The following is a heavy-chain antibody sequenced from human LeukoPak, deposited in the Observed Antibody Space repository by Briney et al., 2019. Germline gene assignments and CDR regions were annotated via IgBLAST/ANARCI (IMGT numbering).Heavy chain of an antibody. CDR2: TYYRSKWYN. Sequence: SQTLSLTCAISGDSVSSNSATWNWIRQSPSRGLEWLGRTYYRSKWYNEYAVSVKSRITINPDTSKNQFSLKLSSVTAADTAIYYCARGEDVSGYRTDCWGQGTLVTVSS. D-gene: IGHD3-3*01. CDR3: ARGEDVSGYRTDC. J-gene: IGHJ4*02. CDR1: GDSVSSNSAT. V-gene: IGHV6-1*01.